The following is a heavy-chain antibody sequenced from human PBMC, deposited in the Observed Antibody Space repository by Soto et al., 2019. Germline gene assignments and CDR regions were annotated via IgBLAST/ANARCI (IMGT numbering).Heavy chain of an antibody. D-gene: IGHD6-19*01. Sequence: ASVKVSCKASGYTFTSYYMHWVRQAPGQGLEWMGIINPSGGSTSYAQKFQGRVTMTRDTSTSTVYMELSSLRSEDTAVYYCARDNLRLVAGTGAFDIWGQGTMVTVSS. CDR1: GYTFTSYY. V-gene: IGHV1-46*01. CDR2: INPSGGST. CDR3: ARDNLRLVAGTGAFDI. J-gene: IGHJ3*02.